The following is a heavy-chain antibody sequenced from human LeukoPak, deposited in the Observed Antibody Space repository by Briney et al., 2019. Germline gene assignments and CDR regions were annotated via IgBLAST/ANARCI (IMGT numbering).Heavy chain of an antibody. CDR2: IKPDGSAQ. V-gene: IGHV3-7*03. D-gene: IGHD1-26*01. Sequence: GGSLRLSCAASGFTFSNYWMTWVRQAPGKGLEWVANIKPDGSAQYYADSVRGRFTISRDSAKNSVFLQMNSLRAEDTALYYCAKEMTGGTALDYWGQGTLVTVSS. J-gene: IGHJ4*02. CDR1: GFTFSNYW. CDR3: AKEMTGGTALDY.